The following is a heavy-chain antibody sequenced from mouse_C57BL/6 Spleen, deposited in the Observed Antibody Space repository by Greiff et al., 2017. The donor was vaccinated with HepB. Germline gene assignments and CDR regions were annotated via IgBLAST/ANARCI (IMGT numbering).Heavy chain of an antibody. J-gene: IGHJ2*01. CDR1: GFSLTSYG. CDR2: IWRGGST. Sequence: VQLVESGPGLVQPSQSLSITCTVSGFSLTSYGVHWVRQSPGKGLEWLGVIWRGGSTDYNAAFMSRLSITKDNSKSQVFFKMNSLQADDTAIYYCAKSGGISNYVDYWGQGTTLTVSS. CDR3: AKSGGISNYVDY. V-gene: IGHV2-5*01.